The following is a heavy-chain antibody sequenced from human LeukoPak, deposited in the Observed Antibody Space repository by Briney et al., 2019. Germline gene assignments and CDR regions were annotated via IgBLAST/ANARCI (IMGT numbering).Heavy chain of an antibody. CDR2: ISGSGDNT. CDR3: AKRSGYTTGWFFDF. J-gene: IGHJ4*02. CDR1: GFSFSSYA. D-gene: IGHD6-19*01. V-gene: IGHV3-23*01. Sequence: GGSLTLSCAASGFSFSSYAMSWVRRAPGKGLEWVSSISGSGDNTYYAESVKGRFTISRDNSKNTLFLQMNSLRAEDTAVFYCAKRSGYTTGWFFDFWGQGTLVTVSS.